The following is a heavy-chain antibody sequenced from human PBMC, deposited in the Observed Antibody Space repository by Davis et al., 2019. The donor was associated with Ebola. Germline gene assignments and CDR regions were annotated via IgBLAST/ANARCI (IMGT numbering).Heavy chain of an antibody. CDR2: IYPGDSDT. CDR3: ARQWGRGLYGPSWYFDL. Sequence: PGGSLRLSCKGSGYSFTSYWIGWVRQMPGKGLEWMGIIYPGDSDTRYSPSFQGQVTISADKSISTAYLQWSSLKASDTAMYYCARQWGRGLYGPSWYFDLWGRGTLVTVSS. D-gene: IGHD3-16*01. V-gene: IGHV5-51*01. CDR1: GYSFTSYW. J-gene: IGHJ2*01.